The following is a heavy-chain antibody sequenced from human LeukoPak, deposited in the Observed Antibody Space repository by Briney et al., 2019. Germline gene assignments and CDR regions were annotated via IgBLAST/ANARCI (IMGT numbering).Heavy chain of an antibody. Sequence: GGSLRLSCAASGFSVNSNYMNWVRQAPGKGLVWVSRINTDGSSTSYADSVKGRFTISRDNAKNTLYLQMNSLRAEDTAVYYCVRAHCSSTSCYYYYYYYMDVWGKGTTVTVSS. CDR1: GFSVNSNY. J-gene: IGHJ6*03. CDR2: INTDGSST. D-gene: IGHD2-2*01. V-gene: IGHV3-74*01. CDR3: VRAHCSSTSCYYYYYYYMDV.